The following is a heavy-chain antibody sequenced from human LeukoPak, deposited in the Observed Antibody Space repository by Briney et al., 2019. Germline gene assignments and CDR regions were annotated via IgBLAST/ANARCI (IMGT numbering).Heavy chain of an antibody. Sequence: HPGGSLRLSCAASGFTFSSYWMSWVRQAPGKGLEWVANIKQDGSEKYYVDSVKGRFTISRDNAKNSLYLQMNSLRAEDTAVYYCARDPPSGSYGKHWFDPWGQGTLVTVSS. J-gene: IGHJ5*02. V-gene: IGHV3-7*01. D-gene: IGHD1-26*01. CDR3: ARDPPSGSYGKHWFDP. CDR1: GFTFSSYW. CDR2: IKQDGSEK.